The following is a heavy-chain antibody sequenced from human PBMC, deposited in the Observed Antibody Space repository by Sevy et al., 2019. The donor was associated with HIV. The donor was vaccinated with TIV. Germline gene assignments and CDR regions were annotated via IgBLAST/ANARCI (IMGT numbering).Heavy chain of an antibody. D-gene: IGHD3-10*01. J-gene: IGHJ4*02. CDR3: VRRGVDAYNVYFDL. V-gene: IGHV3-21*05. CDR1: GFTFSAYS. CDR2: ISTGTDHI. Sequence: GGSLRLSCTASGFTFSAYSMNWVRQAPGKGLEWLSYISTGTDHIYYADSAKGRFTISREDAKKSVYLEMKSLRDQDTALYYCVRRGVDAYNVYFDLWGQGTLVTVSS.